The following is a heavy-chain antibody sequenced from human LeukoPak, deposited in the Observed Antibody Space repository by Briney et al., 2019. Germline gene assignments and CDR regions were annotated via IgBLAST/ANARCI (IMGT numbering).Heavy chain of an antibody. Sequence: SETLSLTCTVSGGSISDFYWSWIRQPPGKGLEWIGYIYYSGSTNYNPSLKSRVTISVDTSKNQFSLKLSSVTAADTAVYYCARHGMVRGVIIGEVDYWGQGTLVTVSS. CDR1: GGSISDFY. CDR2: IYYSGST. V-gene: IGHV4-59*08. J-gene: IGHJ4*02. CDR3: ARHGMVRGVIIGEVDY. D-gene: IGHD3-10*01.